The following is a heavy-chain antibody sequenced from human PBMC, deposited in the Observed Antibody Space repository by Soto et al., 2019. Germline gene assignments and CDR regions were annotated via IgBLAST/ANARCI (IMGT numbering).Heavy chain of an antibody. Sequence: SETLSLTCTVSGGSISSSSYYWGWIRQPPGKGLEWIGSIYYSGSTYYNPSLKSRVTISVDTSKNQFSLKLSSVTAADTAVYYCARLYYDFWSGSHNWFDPWGQGTLVTSPQ. CDR3: ARLYYDFWSGSHNWFDP. CDR2: IYYSGST. V-gene: IGHV4-39*01. D-gene: IGHD3-3*01. J-gene: IGHJ5*02. CDR1: GGSISSSSYY.